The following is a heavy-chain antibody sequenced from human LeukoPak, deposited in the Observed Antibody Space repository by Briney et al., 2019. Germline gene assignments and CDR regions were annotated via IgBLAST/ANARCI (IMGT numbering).Heavy chain of an antibody. CDR1: GFTFSSYG. CDR2: IWYDGSNN. D-gene: IGHD3-16*01. J-gene: IGHJ6*03. CDR3: ARETDQGGRYYMDV. V-gene: IGHV3-33*01. Sequence: GGSLRLSCAASGFTFSSYGMHWVRQAPGKGLEWVAVIWYDGSNNYYADSVKGRFTISRDNSKNTLYLQMNSLRAEDTAVYYCARETDQGGRYYMDVWGKGTTVTVSS.